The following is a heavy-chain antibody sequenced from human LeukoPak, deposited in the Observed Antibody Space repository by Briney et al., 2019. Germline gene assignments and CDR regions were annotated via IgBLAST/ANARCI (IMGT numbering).Heavy chain of an antibody. J-gene: IGHJ2*01. CDR1: GGSIITHY. D-gene: IGHD3-10*01. V-gene: IGHV4-4*07. Sequence: PSETLSLTCTVSGGSIITHYWSWIRQPAGKGLESIGRMYSSGRTNYNPSLQSRVTMSVDTSKNQFSLKLTSVTAADTAVYYCARGPGSHYNTYWYFDLWGRGTLVTVSS. CDR2: MYSSGRT. CDR3: ARGPGSHYNTYWYFDL.